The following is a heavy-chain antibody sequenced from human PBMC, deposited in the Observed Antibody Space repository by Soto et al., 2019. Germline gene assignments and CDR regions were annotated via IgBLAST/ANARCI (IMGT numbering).Heavy chain of an antibody. Sequence: HPGGSLRLSCAASGFTFDDYAMHWVRQAPGKGLEWVSGITWESGSIGYADSVQGRFTISRDNAKNSLYLQMNSLRTEDTALYYCAKGRLAVGFYAFDIWGQGTMVTVSS. CDR1: GFTFDDYA. CDR2: ITWESGSI. D-gene: IGHD6-19*01. V-gene: IGHV3-9*01. CDR3: AKGRLAVGFYAFDI. J-gene: IGHJ3*02.